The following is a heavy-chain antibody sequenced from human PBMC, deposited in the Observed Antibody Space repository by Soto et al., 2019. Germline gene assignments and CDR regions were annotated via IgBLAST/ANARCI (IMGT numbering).Heavy chain of an antibody. D-gene: IGHD2-2*01. Sequence: SETLSLTCTVSGGSISSGDYYWSWIRQPPGKGLEWIGYIYYSGSTYYNPSLKSRVTISVDTSKNQFSLKLSSVTAADTAVYYCARVVGTTCSFDDWGQGTLVTLSS. V-gene: IGHV4-30-4*01. CDR2: IYYSGST. J-gene: IGHJ4*02. CDR3: ARVVGTTCSFDD. CDR1: GGSISSGDYY.